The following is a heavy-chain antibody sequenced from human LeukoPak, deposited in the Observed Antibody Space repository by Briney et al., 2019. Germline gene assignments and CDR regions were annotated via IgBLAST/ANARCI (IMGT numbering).Heavy chain of an antibody. V-gene: IGHV3-23*01. J-gene: IGHJ4*02. D-gene: IGHD3-22*01. Sequence: PGGSLRLSCAASGFTFSSYAMSWVRQAPGKGLEWVSAISGSGGSTYYADSVKGRFTISRDNSKNTLYLQMNSLRAEDTAVYYCAKDRDPDYYDSSPLDYWGQGTLVTVSS. CDR3: AKDRDPDYYDSSPLDY. CDR1: GFTFSSYA. CDR2: ISGSGGST.